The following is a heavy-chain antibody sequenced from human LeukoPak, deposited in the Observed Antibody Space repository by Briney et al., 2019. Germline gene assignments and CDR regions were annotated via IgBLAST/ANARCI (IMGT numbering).Heavy chain of an antibody. CDR3: ARGYSGSYYGY. D-gene: IGHD1-26*01. CDR2: INSDGSST. Sequence: GGSLRLSCAASGFTFSSYWMHWVRQAPGKGLVWVSRINSDGSSTSYADSVKGRFTISRDSAKNTLYLQMNSLRAEDTAVYYCARGYSGSYYGYWGQGTLVTVSS. J-gene: IGHJ4*02. V-gene: IGHV3-74*01. CDR1: GFTFSSYW.